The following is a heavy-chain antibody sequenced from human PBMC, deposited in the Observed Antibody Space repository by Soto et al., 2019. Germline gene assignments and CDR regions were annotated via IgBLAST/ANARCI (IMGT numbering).Heavy chain of an antibody. CDR2: IYYDGST. V-gene: IGHV4-59*08. CDR3: ARHRGSSGQSGYYYYMDV. Sequence: QVQLQESGPGLVKPSETLSLTCSVSGGSISSYYWSWIRQPPGKGLEWIGYIYYDGSTNSNPSLKKQVTISVDTSKNQFSLKLSSVTAADTAVYYCARHRGSSGQSGYYYYMDVWGKGTTVTVSS. J-gene: IGHJ6*03. D-gene: IGHD6-25*01. CDR1: GGSISSYY.